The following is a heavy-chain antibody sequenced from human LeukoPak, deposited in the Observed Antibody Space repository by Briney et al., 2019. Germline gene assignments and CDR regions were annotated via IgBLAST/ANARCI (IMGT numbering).Heavy chain of an antibody. J-gene: IGHJ5*02. CDR2: ISHSGST. CDR3: ARASGVKYPNWFDP. V-gene: IGHV4-38-2*01. D-gene: IGHD2-2*01. Sequence: PSETLSLICGVSGYSISSDYYYWVWIRQSPGKGLEWIGSISHSGSTYYNPSLRSRVTISVDTSKGQFSLTERSMTAADTAMYYCARASGVKYPNWFDPWGQGILVTVSS. CDR1: GYSISSDYYY.